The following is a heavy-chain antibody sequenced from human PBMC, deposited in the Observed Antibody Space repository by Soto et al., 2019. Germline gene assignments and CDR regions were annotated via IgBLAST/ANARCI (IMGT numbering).Heavy chain of an antibody. D-gene: IGHD1-1*01. V-gene: IGHV3-21*01. J-gene: IGHJ6*02. CDR3: AREYDEHYYGMDV. Sequence: GGSLRLSCAASGFTFSSYSMNWVRQAPGKGLEWVSSISSSSSYIYYTDSVKGRFTISRDNAKNSLYQQMNSLRAEDTAVYYCAREYDEHYYGMDVWGQGTTVTVSS. CDR1: GFTFSSYS. CDR2: ISSSSSYI.